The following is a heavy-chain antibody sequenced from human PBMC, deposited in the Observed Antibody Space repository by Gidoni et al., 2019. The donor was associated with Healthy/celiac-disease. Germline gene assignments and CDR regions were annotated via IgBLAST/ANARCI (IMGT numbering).Heavy chain of an antibody. CDR1: GYSFTSYV. V-gene: IGHV1-18*01. D-gene: IGHD1-26*01. J-gene: IGHJ4*02. CDR3: ARVSDTYIGSTTYLS. Sequence: QVQLVQSGAEVKKPGASVKVSCKASGYSFTSYVISWVRQAPGQVLEWMGLISAYNGNTNYAQKLQGRVTMTTDTSTSTAYLELSRLRTDETAVYYCARVSDTYIGSTTYLSWGQGTLVTVAS. CDR2: ISAYNGNT.